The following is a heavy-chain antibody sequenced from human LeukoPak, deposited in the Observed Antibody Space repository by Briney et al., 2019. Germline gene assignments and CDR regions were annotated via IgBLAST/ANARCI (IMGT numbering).Heavy chain of an antibody. CDR1: GFTFSSYA. CDR2: ISYSGIT. J-gene: IGHJ6*03. CDR3: AREASSRYDYFYMDV. V-gene: IGHV4-59*12. Sequence: GSLRLSCAASGFTFSSYAMSWVRQPPGKGLEWIGPISYSGITYYNPSLKSRVTLSVDTSKNQFSLRLSSVTAADTAVYYCAREASSRYDYFYMDVWGKGTTVTVSS.